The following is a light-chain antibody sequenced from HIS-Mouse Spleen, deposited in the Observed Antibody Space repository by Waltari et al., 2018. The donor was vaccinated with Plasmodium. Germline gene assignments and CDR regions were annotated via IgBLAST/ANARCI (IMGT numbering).Light chain of an antibody. CDR1: ALPKKY. Sequence: SYELTQPPSVSVSPGQTARITCSGYALPKKYAYWYQQKSGQAPVLVLYEDSKRPSGSPERFSGSSSGTMATLTISGAQVEDEADYYCYSTDSSGNHRVFGGGTKLTVL. J-gene: IGLJ3*02. V-gene: IGLV3-10*01. CDR2: EDS. CDR3: YSTDSSGNHRV.